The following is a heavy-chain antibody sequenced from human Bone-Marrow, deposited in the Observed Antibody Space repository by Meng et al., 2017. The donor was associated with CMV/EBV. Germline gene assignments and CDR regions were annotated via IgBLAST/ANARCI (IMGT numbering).Heavy chain of an antibody. D-gene: IGHD3-10*01. CDR3: ARESMVRGGIDY. CDR1: GCSISSGGYY. CDR2: IYYSGST. Sequence: VSGCSISSGGYYWSWIRQHPGKGLEWIGYIYYSGSTYYNPSLKSRVTISVDTSKNQFSLKLSSVTAADTAVYYCARESMVRGGIDYWGQGTLVTVSS. V-gene: IGHV4-31*02. J-gene: IGHJ4*02.